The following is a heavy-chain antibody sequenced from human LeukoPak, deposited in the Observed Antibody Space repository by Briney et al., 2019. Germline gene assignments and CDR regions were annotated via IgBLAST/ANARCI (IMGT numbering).Heavy chain of an antibody. D-gene: IGHD4-17*01. CDR3: AKVDYGDFYFDY. V-gene: IGHV3-23*01. CDR2: ISGSGGST. J-gene: IGHJ4*02. CDR1: GFTFSSYG. Sequence: GGSLRLSCAASGFTFSSYGMSWVRQAPGKGLEWVSAISGSGGSTYYADSVKGRFTISRDNSKNTLYLQTNSLRAEDTAVYYCAKVDYGDFYFDYWGQGTLVTVSS.